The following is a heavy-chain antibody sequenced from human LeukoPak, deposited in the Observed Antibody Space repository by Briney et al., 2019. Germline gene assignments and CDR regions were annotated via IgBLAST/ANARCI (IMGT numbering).Heavy chain of an antibody. V-gene: IGHV1-8*01. CDR2: MNPNSGNT. Sequence: ASVKVSCKASGYTFTSYDINWVRQATGQGLEWMGWMNPNSGNTGYAQKFQGRVTMTRNTSISTAYMELSNLRSEDTAVYYCAREYCSSTSCYDHWGQGTLVTVSS. CDR3: AREYCSSTSCYDH. J-gene: IGHJ4*02. D-gene: IGHD2-2*01. CDR1: GYTFTSYD.